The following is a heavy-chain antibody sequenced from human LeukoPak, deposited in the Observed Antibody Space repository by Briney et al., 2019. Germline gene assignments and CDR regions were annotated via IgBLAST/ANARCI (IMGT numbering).Heavy chain of an antibody. Sequence: GESLQISCKGSGYIFTSYWIGWVRQMPGKVLEWMGIIYPGDADTRYSPSFQGKVTISADKSISTAYLQWSSLTASDTAMYYCARHNDYSNYTSGRGSNWFDPWGQGTLVTVSS. V-gene: IGHV5-51*01. J-gene: IGHJ5*02. CDR3: ARHNDYSNYTSGRGSNWFDP. CDR2: IYPGDADT. CDR1: GYIFTSYW. D-gene: IGHD4-11*01.